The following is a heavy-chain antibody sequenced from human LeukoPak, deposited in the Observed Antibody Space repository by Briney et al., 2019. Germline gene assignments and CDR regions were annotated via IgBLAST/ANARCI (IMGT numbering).Heavy chain of an antibody. CDR3: VRGSPLGATTNWLDP. D-gene: IGHD1-26*01. J-gene: IGHJ5*02. CDR2: IWYDGSNE. Sequence: GRSLRLSCAASGFTFNTYGMHWVRRAPGKGLEWVAIIWYDGSNENYADSVKGRFTISRDNSKNTLYLQMNSLRAEDTAMYYCVRGSPLGATTNWLDPWGQGTLVTVSS. V-gene: IGHV3-33*01. CDR1: GFTFNTYG.